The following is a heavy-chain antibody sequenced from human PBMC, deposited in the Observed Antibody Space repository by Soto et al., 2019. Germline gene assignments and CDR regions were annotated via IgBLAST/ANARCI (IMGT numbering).Heavy chain of an antibody. CDR1: GFFCSSYD. Sequence: PGGSLRLSCAASGFFCSSYDMSWVRQAPGKGLEWVSTILVDGRTFYVDAVKGRFTISRDSSQNTVYLQMNSLTVGDTALYYCAKATATGGGAFDICGQGKMVTVSS. D-gene: IGHD2-8*02. CDR3: AKATATGGGAFDI. V-gene: IGHV3-23*01. CDR2: ILVDGRT. J-gene: IGHJ3*02.